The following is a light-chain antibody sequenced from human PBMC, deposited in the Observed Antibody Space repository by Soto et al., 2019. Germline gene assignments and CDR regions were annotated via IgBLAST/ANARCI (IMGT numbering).Light chain of an antibody. V-gene: IGKV2-24*01. CDR3: MQLTHFPFT. Sequence: DIVMTQTPLSSPVTVGQPASISCRSSQSLEHTDGNTYLSWLQQRPGQPPSLLMYKISNRFSGVPDKFSGSGAGTDFALKISREEAEDVGVDHCMQLTHFPFTVGPGTKLEIK. CDR2: KIS. J-gene: IGKJ2*01. CDR1: QSLEHTDGNTY.